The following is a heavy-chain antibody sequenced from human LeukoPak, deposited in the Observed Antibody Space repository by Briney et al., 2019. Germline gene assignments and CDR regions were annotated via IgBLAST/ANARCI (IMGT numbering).Heavy chain of an antibody. CDR1: DGSFSGYY. V-gene: IGHV4-34*01. J-gene: IGHJ3*02. Sequence: SETLSLTCAVYDGSFSGYYWSWVRQPPGKGLEWIGEINHIGSSNYNPSLKSRVTISVDTSKNQFSLKLSSVTAADTAVYYCARVSHLTTVTVDAFDIWGQGTMVTVSP. D-gene: IGHD4-17*01. CDR2: INHIGSS. CDR3: ARVSHLTTVTVDAFDI.